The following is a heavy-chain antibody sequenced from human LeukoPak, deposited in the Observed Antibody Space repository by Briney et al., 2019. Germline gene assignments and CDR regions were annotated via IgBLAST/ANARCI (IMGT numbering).Heavy chain of an antibody. V-gene: IGHV3-23*01. D-gene: IGHD6-13*01. CDR2: ITSDGST. CDR1: GFTFRNYA. CDR3: AKVIGVGYFDN. Sequence: PGGSLRLSCRASGFTFRNYAMSWVRQAPGKGLEWVSGITSDGSTYYADSVRGRLTISRDNSKNTLYLQMNSLRAEDTAVYYCAKVIGVGYFDNWGQGTLVTVSS. J-gene: IGHJ4*02.